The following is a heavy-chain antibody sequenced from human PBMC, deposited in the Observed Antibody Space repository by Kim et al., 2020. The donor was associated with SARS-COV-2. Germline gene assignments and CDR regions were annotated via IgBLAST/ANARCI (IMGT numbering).Heavy chain of an antibody. V-gene: IGHV4-59*08. CDR1: GGSISSYY. J-gene: IGHJ5*02. Sequence: SETLSLTCTVSGGSISSYYWSWIRQPPGKGLEWIGYIYYSGSTNYNPSLKSRVTISVDTSKNQFSLKLSSVTAADTAVYYCARRNPGYSYSYNWFDPWGQGTLVTVSS. CDR2: IYYSGST. D-gene: IGHD5-12*01. CDR3: ARRNPGYSYSYNWFDP.